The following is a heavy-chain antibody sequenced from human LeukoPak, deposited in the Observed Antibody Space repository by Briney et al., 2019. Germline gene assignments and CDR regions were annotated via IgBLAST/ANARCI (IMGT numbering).Heavy chain of an antibody. CDR1: TYSFTTYW. Sequence: GESLKISCQGSTYSFTTYWIGWVRQIPGKGLEWMGIIYPGDSDTRYSPSFQGQVTISADKSISTAYLQWNSPKASDTAMYYCARGYNYGYFEYWGQGTLVTVSS. CDR3: ARGYNYGYFEY. V-gene: IGHV5-51*01. CDR2: IYPGDSDT. J-gene: IGHJ4*02. D-gene: IGHD1-1*01.